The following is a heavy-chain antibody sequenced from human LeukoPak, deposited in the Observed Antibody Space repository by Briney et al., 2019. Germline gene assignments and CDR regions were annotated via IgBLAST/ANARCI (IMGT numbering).Heavy chain of an antibody. CDR1: GFTFGTYA. D-gene: IGHD2-15*01. V-gene: IGHV3-23*01. J-gene: IGHJ1*01. CDR3: AKAGCGDGSCYYAEYFQH. Sequence: GGSLRLSCAASGFTFGTYAMSWVRQAPGKGLEWVSGISDGGGGIHYADSVRGRFTISRDNSKNTLYLQMNSLRAEDTAVYYCAKAGCGDGSCYYAEYFQHWGQGTLVTVSS. CDR2: ISDGGGGI.